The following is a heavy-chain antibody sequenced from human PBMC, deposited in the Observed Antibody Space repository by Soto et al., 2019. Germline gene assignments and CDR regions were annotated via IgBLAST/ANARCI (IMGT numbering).Heavy chain of an antibody. J-gene: IGHJ3*02. V-gene: IGHV4-4*07. CDR3: VRGDVFDI. CDR2: IYSTGNA. D-gene: IGHD3-10*01. Sequence: SETLSLTCTVSNGSISGFFWSWVRQPAGKGLEWIGRIYSTGNANYNPSLKSRVTMSVDTSQNWFSLELTSVTAADTAMYYCVRGDVFDIWGRGTKVTV. CDR1: NGSISGFF.